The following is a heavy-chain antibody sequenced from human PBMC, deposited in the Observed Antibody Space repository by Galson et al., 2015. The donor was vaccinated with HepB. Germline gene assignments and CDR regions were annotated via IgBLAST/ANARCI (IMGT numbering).Heavy chain of an antibody. Sequence: SLRLSCAASGITFSSSWMHWLRRAPGKGLEWVANIEPDGSATNYVGSVKGRFTISRDNSENSLYLQMNSLRAEDTAVYYCAALSRTSSRDNWGQGVLVTVSS. CDR1: GITFSSSW. V-gene: IGHV3-7*03. D-gene: IGHD6-13*01. CDR3: AALSRTSSRDN. J-gene: IGHJ4*02. CDR2: IEPDGSAT.